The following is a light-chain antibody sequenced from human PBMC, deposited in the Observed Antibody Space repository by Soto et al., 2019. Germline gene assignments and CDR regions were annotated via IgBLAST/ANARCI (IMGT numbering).Light chain of an antibody. CDR2: AAS. CDR1: RDISTY. CDR3: QQSNGYPLT. V-gene: IGKV1-9*01. J-gene: IGKJ4*01. Sequence: DVQLTQTPSFLSASVGDRVTITCRASRDISTYLAWYQQKPGKAPKLLIYAASTLHTGVPSRFRGSGSGTEFTLTISSLQPDDFATFICQQSNGYPLTFGGGTKVEI.